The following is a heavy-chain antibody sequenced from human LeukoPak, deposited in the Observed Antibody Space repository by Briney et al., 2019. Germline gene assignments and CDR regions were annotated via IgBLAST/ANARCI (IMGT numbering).Heavy chain of an antibody. V-gene: IGHV3-30-3*01. CDR3: ARDPINWSSASCDYYYYYYMDV. CDR2: ISDEGSNK. Sequence: PGGSLRLSCADSGFTFSSYAMHWVRQAPDKGLEWVADISDEGSNKYYADSVKGRFTISRDNSKNTLYLQMYSPRAEDTAVYFCARDPINWSSASCDYYYYYYMDVWGKGTTVTVSS. J-gene: IGHJ6*03. CDR1: GFTFSSYA. D-gene: IGHD2-2*01.